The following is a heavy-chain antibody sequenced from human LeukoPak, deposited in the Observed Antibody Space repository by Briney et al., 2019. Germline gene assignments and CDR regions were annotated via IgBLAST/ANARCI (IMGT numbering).Heavy chain of an antibody. V-gene: IGHV4-39*07. CDR3: ARGMSSWNYYYYMDV. CDR2: INYLGTT. D-gene: IGHD6-13*01. J-gene: IGHJ6*03. Sequence: SETLSLTCTVSGDSISGNNCYWAWIRQPPGKGLEYIASINYLGTTYYNPSLKSRITMSVDTSKNQFSLKLSSVTAADTAVYYCARGMSSWNYYYYMDVWGKGTTVTVSS. CDR1: GDSISGNNCY.